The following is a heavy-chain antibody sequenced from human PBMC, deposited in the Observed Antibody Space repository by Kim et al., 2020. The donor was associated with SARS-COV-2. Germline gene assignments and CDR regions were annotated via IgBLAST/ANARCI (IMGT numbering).Heavy chain of an antibody. CDR2: INHSGST. V-gene: IGHV4-34*01. Sequence: SETLSLTCAVYGGSFSGYYWSWIRQPPGKGLEWIGEINHSGSTNYNPSLKSRVTISVDTSKNQFSLKLSSVTAADTAVYYCARRGINTAMVLDYWGQGTLVTVSS. J-gene: IGHJ4*02. D-gene: IGHD5-18*01. CDR3: ARRGINTAMVLDY. CDR1: GGSFSGYY.